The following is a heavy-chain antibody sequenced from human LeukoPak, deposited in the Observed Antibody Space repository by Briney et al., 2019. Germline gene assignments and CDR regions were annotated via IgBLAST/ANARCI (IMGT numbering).Heavy chain of an antibody. CDR1: GYSFTTHW. D-gene: IGHD3-10*01. V-gene: IGHV5-51*01. J-gene: IGHJ4*02. CDR3: ARQGAYGSYDS. Sequence: GESLKISCKASGYSFTTHWIGWVRQMPGKGLEWMGIIYPGDSDTRYSPSFQGQATFSADKSISTAYLQWSSLKASDTAMYYCARQGAYGSYDSWGQGTLVTVSS. CDR2: IYPGDSDT.